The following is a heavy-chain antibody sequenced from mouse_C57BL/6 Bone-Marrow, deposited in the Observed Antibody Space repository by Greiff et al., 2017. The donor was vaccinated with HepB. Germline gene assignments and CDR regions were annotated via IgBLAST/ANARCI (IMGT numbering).Heavy chain of an antibody. J-gene: IGHJ4*01. CDR1: GFNIKNTY. V-gene: IGHV14-3*01. CDR3: APYDYDDYYAKDY. D-gene: IGHD2-4*01. CDR2: IDPANGNT. Sequence: EVQLQQSVAELVRPGASVKLSCTASGFNIKNTYMHWVKQRPEQGLEWIGRIDPANGNTKYAPKFQGKATITADTSSNTAYLQLSSLTSEDTAIYYCAPYDYDDYYAKDYWGQGTSVTVSS.